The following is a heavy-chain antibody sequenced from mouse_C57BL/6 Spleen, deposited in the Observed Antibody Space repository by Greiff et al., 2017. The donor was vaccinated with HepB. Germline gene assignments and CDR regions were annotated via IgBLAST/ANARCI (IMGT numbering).Heavy chain of an antibody. CDR2: IRSKSNNYAT. J-gene: IGHJ4*01. D-gene: IGHD2-4*01. V-gene: IGHV10-1*01. CDR1: GFSFNTYA. CDR3: VRRYDYDENYYAMDY. Sequence: EVQLVESGGGLVQPKGSLKLSCAASGFSFNTYAMNWVRQAPGKGLEWVARIRSKSNNYATYYADSVKDRFTISRDDSESMLYLQKNNLKTEDTAMYYCVRRYDYDENYYAMDYWGQGTSVTVSS.